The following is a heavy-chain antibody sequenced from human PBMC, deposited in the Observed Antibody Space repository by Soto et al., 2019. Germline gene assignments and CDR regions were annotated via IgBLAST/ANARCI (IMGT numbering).Heavy chain of an antibody. V-gene: IGHV3-30*18. CDR2: ISYDGSNK. J-gene: IGHJ4*02. CDR3: AKDAVPILQYSHSPWGY. Sequence: QVQLVESGGGVVQPGRSLRLSCAASGFTFSSYGMHWVRQAPGKGLEWVAVISYDGSNKYYADSVKGRFTISRDNSKNTLYLQMNSLRAEDTAVYYCAKDAVPILQYSHSPWGYWGQGTLVTVSS. D-gene: IGHD4-4*01. CDR1: GFTFSSYG.